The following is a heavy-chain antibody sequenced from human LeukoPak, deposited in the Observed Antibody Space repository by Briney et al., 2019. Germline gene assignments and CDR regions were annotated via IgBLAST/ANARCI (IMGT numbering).Heavy chain of an antibody. D-gene: IGHD3-22*01. V-gene: IGHV1-3*01. J-gene: IGHJ4*02. CDR3: ARDYYYDSSGYYDY. CDR2: INAGSGNI. CDR1: GFTFTSYA. Sequence: ASVKVSCKASGFTFTSYAMHWVRQAPGQRLEWMGWINAGSGNIQYSQKFQGRVTITRDTSASTAYMELSSLRSEDTAVYYCARDYYYDSSGYYDYWGQGTLVTVSS.